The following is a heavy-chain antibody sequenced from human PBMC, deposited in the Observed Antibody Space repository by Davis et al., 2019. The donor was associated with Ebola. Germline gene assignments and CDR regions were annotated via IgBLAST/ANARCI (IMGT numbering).Heavy chain of an antibody. J-gene: IGHJ6*02. CDR2: IKTKSDSGTT. D-gene: IGHD3-16*02. V-gene: IGHV3-15*01. CDR3: TTDPGIVITFGGVINYYGMDV. Sequence: GESLKISCAASGFTSSNAWMRWVRQAPGKGLEWVGRIKTKSDSGTTDYAAPVKGRFTISRDDSRNTLYLQMNSLKTEDTAVYYCTTDPGIVITFGGVINYYGMDVWGQGTTVTVSS. CDR1: GFTSSNAW.